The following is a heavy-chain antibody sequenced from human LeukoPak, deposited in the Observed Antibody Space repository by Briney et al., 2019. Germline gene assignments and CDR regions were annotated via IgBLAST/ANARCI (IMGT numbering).Heavy chain of an antibody. CDR3: ARWIHPPDIVVVPAAVGDWFDP. V-gene: IGHV4-34*01. J-gene: IGHJ5*02. Sequence: PSETLSLTCAVYGGSFSGYYWSWIRQPPGKGLEWIGEINHSGSTNYNPSLKSRVTISVDTSKNQFSLKLSSVTAADTAVYYCARWIHPPDIVVVPAAVGDWFDPWGQGTLVTVSS. D-gene: IGHD2-2*01. CDR1: GGSFSGYY. CDR2: INHSGST.